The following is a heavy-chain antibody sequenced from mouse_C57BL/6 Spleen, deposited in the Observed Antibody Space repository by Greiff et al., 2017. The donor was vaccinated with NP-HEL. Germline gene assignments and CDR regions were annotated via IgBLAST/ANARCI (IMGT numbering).Heavy chain of an antibody. J-gene: IGHJ4*01. CDR2: ISSGGDYI. CDR1: GFTFSSYA. CDR3: TRDGSSSYYYAMDY. V-gene: IGHV5-9-1*02. D-gene: IGHD1-1*01. Sequence: EVHLVESGEGLVKPGGSLKLSCAASGFTFSSYAMSWVRQTPEKRLEWVAYISSGGDYIYYADTVKGRFTISRDNARNTLYLQMSSLKSEDTAMYYCTRDGSSSYYYAMDYWGQGTSVTVSS.